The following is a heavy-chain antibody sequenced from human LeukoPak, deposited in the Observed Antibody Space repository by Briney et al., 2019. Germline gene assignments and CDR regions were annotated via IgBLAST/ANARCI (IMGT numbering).Heavy chain of an antibody. D-gene: IGHD3-22*01. CDR1: GFTFSSYA. J-gene: IGHJ5*02. CDR2: ISYDGSNK. V-gene: IGHV3-30*01. CDR3: ARENIVVVITTYNWFYP. Sequence: GGSLRLSCAASGFTFSSYAMHWVRQAPGKGLEWVAVISYDGSNKYYADSVKGRFTISRDNSKNTLYLQVNSLRAEDTAVYYCARENIVVVITTYNWFYPWGQGTLVTVSS.